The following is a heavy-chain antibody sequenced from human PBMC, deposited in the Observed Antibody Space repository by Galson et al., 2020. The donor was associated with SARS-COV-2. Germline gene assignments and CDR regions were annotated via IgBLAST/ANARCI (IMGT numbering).Heavy chain of an antibody. CDR2: ISGSGGST. J-gene: IGHJ5*02. CDR1: GFTFSSYA. CDR3: AKSGGSQVTVNWFDP. Sequence: GESLKISCAASGFTFSSYAMSWVRQAPGKGLEWVSAISGSGGSTYYADSVKGRFTISRDNSKNTLYLQMNSLSAEDRAVYYCAKSGGSQVTVNWFDPWGQGTLVTVS. V-gene: IGHV3-23*01. D-gene: IGHD1-26*01.